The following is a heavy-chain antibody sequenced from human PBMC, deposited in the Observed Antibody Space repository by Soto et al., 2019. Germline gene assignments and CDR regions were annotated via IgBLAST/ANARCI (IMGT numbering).Heavy chain of an antibody. CDR3: AREYCGSDCSHDAFHS. V-gene: IGHV2-26*01. J-gene: IGHJ3*02. CDR1: GFSFSDARMG. Sequence: QVTLKESGPVLVKPTETLTLTCTVSGFSFSDARMGVSWIRQPPGKALEWLAHIFSDDATSYSTSRKSRLTISKDTSTNQVVLTMTNVDPADTATYFCAREYCGSDCSHDAFHSWGLGTMVTVSS. D-gene: IGHD2-21*02. CDR2: IFSDDAT.